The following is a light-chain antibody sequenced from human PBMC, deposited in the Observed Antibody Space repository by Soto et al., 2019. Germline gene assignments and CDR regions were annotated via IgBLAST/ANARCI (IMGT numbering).Light chain of an antibody. J-gene: IGLJ3*02. Sequence: QSVLTQPPSASGTPGQRVSISCSGSNSNIGINTLSWYQQFPGTAPRLPIFANYQRPSGVPDRFSASKSATSASLAISGLQSEDEAEYFCAVWDDSLNGRVFGGGTKLTVL. V-gene: IGLV1-44*01. CDR1: NSNIGINT. CDR3: AVWDDSLNGRV. CDR2: ANY.